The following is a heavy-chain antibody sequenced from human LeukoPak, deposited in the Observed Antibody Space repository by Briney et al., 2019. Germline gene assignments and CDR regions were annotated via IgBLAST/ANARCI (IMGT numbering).Heavy chain of an antibody. Sequence: GGSLRLSCAASGFTFSSYSMNWVRQAPGKGLEWVSYISSSSSTIYYADSVKGRFTISRDNAKNSLYLQMNSLRDEDTAVYYWATATYYYDSRVYYGDYGAREPLVTVSS. CDR2: ISSSSSTI. D-gene: IGHD3-22*01. CDR1: GFTFSSYS. J-gene: IGHJ4*02. V-gene: IGHV3-48*02. CDR3: ATATYYYDSRVYYGDY.